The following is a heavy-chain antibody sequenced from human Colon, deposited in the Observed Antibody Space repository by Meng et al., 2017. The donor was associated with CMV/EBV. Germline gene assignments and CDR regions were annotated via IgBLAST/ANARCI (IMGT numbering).Heavy chain of an antibody. V-gene: IGHV3-15*01. CDR1: GFTFRGAW. Sequence: GFTFRGAWMTWVRQAPGKGLELVGRIKSRVDGETTHYAAPLQGRFTISRDDSRNTLYLQMDSLKTDDTAVYYCAADVPTQGVGEIDYWGQGTLVTVSS. J-gene: IGHJ4*02. CDR2: IKSRVDGETT. D-gene: IGHD1-26*01. CDR3: AADVPTQGVGEIDY.